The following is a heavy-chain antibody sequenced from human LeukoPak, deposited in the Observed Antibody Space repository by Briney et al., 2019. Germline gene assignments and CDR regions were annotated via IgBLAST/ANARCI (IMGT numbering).Heavy chain of an antibody. J-gene: IGHJ6*02. CDR3: ASLGRVRGVIIKYYYGMDV. CDR2: IYYSGST. CDR1: GGSFSSYY. V-gene: IGHV4-59*08. Sequence: SETLSLTCAVYGGSFSSYYWSWIRQPPGQGLGWIGYIYYSGSTNYNPSLKSRVTISVDTSKNQFSLKLSSVTAADTAVYYCASLGRVRGVIIKYYYGMDVWGQGTTVTVSS. D-gene: IGHD3-10*01.